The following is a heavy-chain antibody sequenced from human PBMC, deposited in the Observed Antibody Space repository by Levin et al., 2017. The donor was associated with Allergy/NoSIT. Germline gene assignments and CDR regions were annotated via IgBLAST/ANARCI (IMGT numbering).Heavy chain of an antibody. Sequence: SETLSLTCTVSGGSITSYYWSWIRQPPGKGLEWIGEINHSGSTNYNPSLKSRVTISVDTSKNQFSLKLSSVTAADTAVYYCARGRGYCSSTSCRRGGFDPWGQGTLVTVSS. D-gene: IGHD2-2*01. V-gene: IGHV4-34*01. CDR3: ARGRGYCSSTSCRRGGFDP. CDR2: INHSGST. J-gene: IGHJ5*02. CDR1: GGSITSYY.